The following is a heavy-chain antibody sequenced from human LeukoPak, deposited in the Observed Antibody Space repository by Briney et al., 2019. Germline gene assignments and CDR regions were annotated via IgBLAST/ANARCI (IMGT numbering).Heavy chain of an antibody. CDR1: GYTFTSYG. CDR2: ISAYNGNT. V-gene: IGHV1-18*01. J-gene: IGHJ4*02. D-gene: IGHD4-17*01. CDR3: ATVTTVTTYGFYY. Sequence: ASVKVSCKASGYTFTSYGISWVRQAPGQGLEWMGWISAYNGNTNYAQKLQGRVTMTTDTSTSTAYMELSSLRSEDTAVYYCATVTTVTTYGFYYWGQGTLVTVSS.